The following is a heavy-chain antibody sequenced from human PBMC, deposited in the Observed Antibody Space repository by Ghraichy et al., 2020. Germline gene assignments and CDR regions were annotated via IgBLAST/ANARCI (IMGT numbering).Heavy chain of an antibody. J-gene: IGHJ4*02. CDR2: ISDRGAT. CDR3: ARGHTYSGSRDY. Sequence: SQTLSLNCTVSGGSINSLYWNWVRQPPGKGLEWIGFISDRGATNYNPSLKRRVTISIDTSRSHFSLRLTSVTAADTAVYYCARGHTYSGSRDYWGQGTLVTVSS. D-gene: IGHD5-12*01. CDR1: GGSINSLY. V-gene: IGHV4-59*11.